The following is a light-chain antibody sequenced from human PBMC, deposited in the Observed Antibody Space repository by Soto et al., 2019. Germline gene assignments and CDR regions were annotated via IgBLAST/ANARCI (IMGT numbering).Light chain of an antibody. J-gene: IGLJ1*01. CDR2: DVS. CDR3: CSYAGSYTYV. CDR1: SSNIGASYD. Sequence: QSVLTQPPSVSGAPGQRVTISCTGSSSNIGASYDVNWYQQHPGKAPKLMIYDVSKRPSGVPDRFSGSKSGNTASLTISGLQAEDEADYYCCSYAGSYTYVFGTGTKLTVL. V-gene: IGLV2-11*01.